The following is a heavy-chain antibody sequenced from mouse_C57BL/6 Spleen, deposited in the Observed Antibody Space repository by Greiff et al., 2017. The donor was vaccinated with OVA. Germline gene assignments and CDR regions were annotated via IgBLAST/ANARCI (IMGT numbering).Heavy chain of an antibody. CDR3: ANRDSSGYGGFAY. CDR1: GSTFTSYW. V-gene: IGHV1-7*01. D-gene: IGHD3-2*02. CDR2: INPSSGYT. J-gene: IGHJ3*01. Sequence: VQLQQSGAELAKPGASVKLSCKASGSTFTSYWMHWVKQRPGQGLEWIGYINPSSGYTKYHQKFQDKATLTADQSSSTAYMQLSSLTYEDSAVYYGANRDSSGYGGFAYWGQGTLVTVSA.